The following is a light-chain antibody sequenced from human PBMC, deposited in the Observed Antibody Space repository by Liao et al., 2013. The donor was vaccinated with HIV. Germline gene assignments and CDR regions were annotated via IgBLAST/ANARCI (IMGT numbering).Light chain of an antibody. CDR1: NVGSTS. Sequence: YVLTQPPSVSVAPGKTAGISCGGNNVGSTSVHWYQQKPGQAPVLVIYYDSDRPSGIPERFSGSVSGNTATLTISGTQPMDEADYYCQAWDSSSVIFGGGTKLTVL. V-gene: IGLV3-21*01. CDR2: YDS. CDR3: QAWDSSSVI. J-gene: IGLJ2*01.